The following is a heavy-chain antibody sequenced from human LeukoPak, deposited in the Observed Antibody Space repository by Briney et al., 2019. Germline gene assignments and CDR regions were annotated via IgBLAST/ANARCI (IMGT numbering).Heavy chain of an antibody. D-gene: IGHD2-15*01. Sequence: SETLSLTWAVYGGSFSGYYWSWIRQPPGKGLEWIGEINHSGSTNYNPSLKSRVTISVDTSKNQFSLKLSSVTAADTAVYYCARGDFNVAAFRRVYFDYWGQGTLVTVS. CDR2: INHSGST. V-gene: IGHV4-34*01. CDR3: ARGDFNVAAFRRVYFDY. J-gene: IGHJ4*02. CDR1: GGSFSGYY.